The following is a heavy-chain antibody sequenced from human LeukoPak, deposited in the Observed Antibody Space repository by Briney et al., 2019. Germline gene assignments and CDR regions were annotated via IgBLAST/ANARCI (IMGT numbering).Heavy chain of an antibody. V-gene: IGHV3-7*01. D-gene: IGHD3-22*01. CDR1: GFTFSSYW. CDR2: IKQDGSEK. J-gene: IGHJ5*02. CDR3: ARDLGQYYDTSDNWFDP. Sequence: QTGGSLRLSCAASGFTFSSYWMSWVRQAPGKGLEWVANIKQDGSEKYYVDSVKGRFTISRDNAKNSLYLQMNSLRAEDTAVYYCARDLGQYYDTSDNWFDPWGQGTLVTVSS.